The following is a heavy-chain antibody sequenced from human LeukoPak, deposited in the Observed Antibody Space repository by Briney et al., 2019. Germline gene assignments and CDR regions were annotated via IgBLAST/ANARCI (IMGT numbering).Heavy chain of an antibody. CDR2: INHSGST. D-gene: IGHD3-16*01. Sequence: SETLSLTCAVYGGSFSGYYWSWIRQPPGKGLEWIGEINHSGSTNYNPSLKSRVTISVDTSKNQFSLKLGSVTAADTAVYYCASWAPYYFDYWGQGTLVTVSS. J-gene: IGHJ4*02. CDR1: GGSFSGYY. CDR3: ASWAPYYFDY. V-gene: IGHV4-34*01.